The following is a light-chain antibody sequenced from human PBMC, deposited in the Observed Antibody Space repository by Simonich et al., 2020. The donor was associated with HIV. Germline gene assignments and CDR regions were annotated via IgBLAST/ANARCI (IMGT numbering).Light chain of an antibody. CDR2: QGS. CDR3: QQYNTFPLT. V-gene: IGKV1-5*03. CDR1: QSISTW. Sequence: DIQMTQSPSSVSASVGDRVTITCRASQSISTWLAWYQQKPGKAPKLLIYQGSSLESGVPSRFSGSGSGTEFTLTVSSLQPDDFATYYCQQYNTFPLTFGQGTRLEIK. J-gene: IGKJ5*01.